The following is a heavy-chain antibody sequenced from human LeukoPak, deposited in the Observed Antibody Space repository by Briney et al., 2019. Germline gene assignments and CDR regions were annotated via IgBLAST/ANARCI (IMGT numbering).Heavy chain of an antibody. CDR1: GYTFTSNY. CDR2: IYPRDGST. V-gene: IGHV1-46*01. J-gene: IGHJ4*02. CDR3: ARDREGFDY. Sequence: ASVKVSFKASGYTFTSNYIHWVRQAPGQGLEWMGMIYPRDGSTSYAQKFQGRVTVTRDTSTSTVHMELSGLRSEDTAVYYCARDREGFDYWGQGTLVTVSS.